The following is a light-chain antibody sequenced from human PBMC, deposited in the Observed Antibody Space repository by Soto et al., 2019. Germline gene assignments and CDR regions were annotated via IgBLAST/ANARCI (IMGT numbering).Light chain of an antibody. V-gene: IGKV1-5*03. CDR1: QSVSTW. CDR2: KIS. J-gene: IGKJ1*01. Sequence: IRMTQSPSTLSSSVGDIVTIPCRARQSVSTWLAWYKQKPGKAPKLIISKISSLEGGVPSRLSGSGSGTEFTLTISILPPDDFATYYCQQYRYSKVFGHGTKVDIK. CDR3: QQYRYSKV.